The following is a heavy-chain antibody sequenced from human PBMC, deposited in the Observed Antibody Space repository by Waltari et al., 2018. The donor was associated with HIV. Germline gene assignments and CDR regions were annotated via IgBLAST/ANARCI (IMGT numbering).Heavy chain of an antibody. CDR3: AIDRVSEAYDFWSGYGMHV. V-gene: IGHV1-18*01. Sequence: VHLVQSGAEMKKPGASVKVSCKASGYIFISYGISWVRQAPGQGLEWMGWISPYNDNTNFGQKFQGRVTLTTDPSTSTAYMELRNLRSDDTAVYYCAIDRVSEAYDFWSGYGMHVWGQGTTVNVSS. CDR2: ISPYNDNT. J-gene: IGHJ6*02. CDR1: GYIFISYG. D-gene: IGHD3-3*01.